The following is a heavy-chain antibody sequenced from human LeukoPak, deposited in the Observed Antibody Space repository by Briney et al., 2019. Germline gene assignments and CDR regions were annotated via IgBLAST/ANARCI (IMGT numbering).Heavy chain of an antibody. V-gene: IGHV4-38-2*01. CDR3: ARRSIFGVVNKRGWFDP. CDR1: GYSISSGYY. Sequence: SETLSLTCAVSGYSISSGYYWGWIRQPPGKGLEWIGSIYHSGSTYYNPSLKSRVTISVDTSKNQFSLKLSSVTAADTAVHYCARRSIFGVVNKRGWFDPWGQGTLVTVSS. CDR2: IYHSGST. J-gene: IGHJ5*02. D-gene: IGHD3-3*01.